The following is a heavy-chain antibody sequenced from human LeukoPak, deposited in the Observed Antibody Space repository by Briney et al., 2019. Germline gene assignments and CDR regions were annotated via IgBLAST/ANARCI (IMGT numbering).Heavy chain of an antibody. J-gene: IGHJ6*03. CDR2: IYYSGST. V-gene: IGHV4-59*01. CDR1: GGSISSYY. CDR3: ARVDGLLAYYYMDV. D-gene: IGHD3-9*01. Sequence: PSETLSLTCTVSGGSISSYYWSWIRQPPGKGLEWIGYIYYSGSTNYNPSLKSRVTISVDTSKNQFSLQLSSVTAADTAVYYCARVDGLLAYYYMDVWGKGTTVTVSS.